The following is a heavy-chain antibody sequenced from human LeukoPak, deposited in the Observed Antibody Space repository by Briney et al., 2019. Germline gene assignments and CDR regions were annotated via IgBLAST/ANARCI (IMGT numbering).Heavy chain of an antibody. J-gene: IGHJ3*02. V-gene: IGHV4-39*07. D-gene: IGHD2-21*02. Sequence: PSETLSLTCTVSGGSISSDNYYWGWIRQPPGKGLEWIGSIYYSGSTYYNPSLKSRVTISVDTSKNQFSLKLSSVTAADTAVYYCARVGWGLLRGHDAPDIWGQGTMVTVSS. CDR3: ARVGWGLLRGHDAPDI. CDR2: IYYSGST. CDR1: GGSISSDNYY.